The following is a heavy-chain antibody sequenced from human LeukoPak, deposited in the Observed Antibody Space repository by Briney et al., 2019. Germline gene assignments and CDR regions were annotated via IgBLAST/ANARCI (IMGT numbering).Heavy chain of an antibody. J-gene: IGHJ4*02. CDR3: GRHAAYAPFDL. CDR1: GGSFSGYY. V-gene: IGHV4-34*01. D-gene: IGHD2-2*01. CDR2: INHSGST. Sequence: SETLSLTCAVYGGSFSGYYWSWIRQPPGKGLEWIGEINHSGSTNYNPSLKSRVTISVDTSKNQFSLKLSSVTAADTAVYYCGRHAAYAPFDLWGQGSLVTVSS.